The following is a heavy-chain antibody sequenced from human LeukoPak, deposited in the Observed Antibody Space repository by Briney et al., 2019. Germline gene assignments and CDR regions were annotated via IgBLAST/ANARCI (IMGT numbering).Heavy chain of an antibody. CDR3: APDCSSTSCYGY. CDR1: GGTFSSYA. Sequence: SVKVSCKASGGTFSSYAISWVRQAPGQGLEWMGGIIPIFGTANYAQKFQGRVAITTDESTSTAYMELSSLRSEDTAVYYCAPDCSSTSCYGYWGQGTLVTVSS. J-gene: IGHJ4*02. CDR2: IIPIFGTA. V-gene: IGHV1-69*05. D-gene: IGHD2-2*01.